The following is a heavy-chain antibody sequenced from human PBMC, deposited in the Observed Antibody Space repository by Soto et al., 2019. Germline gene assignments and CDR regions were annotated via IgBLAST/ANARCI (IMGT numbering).Heavy chain of an antibody. CDR3: ARDGEQQRCLFGYYGMDV. CDR2: ISSSSSYI. CDR1: GFTFSRYS. D-gene: IGHD6-13*01. V-gene: IGHV3-21*01. Sequence: GGSLRLSCAASGFTFSRYSMNWVRQAPGKGLEWVSSISSSSSYIYYSNSTKGVFTILRNNAQNSLYLQKNVLRPEDTAVYYRARDGEQQRCLFGYYGMDVWGQGTTVTVSS. J-gene: IGHJ6*02.